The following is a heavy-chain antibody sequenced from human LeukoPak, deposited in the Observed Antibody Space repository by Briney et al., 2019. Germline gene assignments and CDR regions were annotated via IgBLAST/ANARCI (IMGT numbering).Heavy chain of an antibody. CDR2: IYYSGST. J-gene: IGHJ3*02. V-gene: IGHV4-59*01. CDR1: GGSISTYY. Sequence: PSETLSLTCTVSGGSISTYYWSWIRQPPGKGLEWIGYIYYSGSTNYNPSLKSRVTISVDTSKNQFSLKLSSVTAADTAVYYCARRTDDAFDIWGQGTMVTVSP. CDR3: ARRTDDAFDI. D-gene: IGHD4-17*01.